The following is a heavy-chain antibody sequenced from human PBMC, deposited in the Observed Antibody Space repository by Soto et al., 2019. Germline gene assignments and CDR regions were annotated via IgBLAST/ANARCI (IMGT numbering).Heavy chain of an antibody. Sequence: QVHLVESGGGVVQPGRSLRLSCAASGFTFSTYAMHWVRQAPGKGLEWVAVISYDGSYKYYADSVKGRFTISRDNSKNMLSLQMNSLGAEDTAVYYCARVQSKGADTNSRGYHYYGMDVWGQGTTVTVSS. D-gene: IGHD4-4*01. J-gene: IGHJ6*02. CDR1: GFTFSTYA. V-gene: IGHV3-30*04. CDR3: ARVQSKGADTNSRGYHYYGMDV. CDR2: ISYDGSYK.